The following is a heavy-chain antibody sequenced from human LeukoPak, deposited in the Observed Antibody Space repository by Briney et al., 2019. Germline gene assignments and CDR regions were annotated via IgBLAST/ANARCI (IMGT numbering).Heavy chain of an antibody. CDR1: GGSFSGYY. CDR2: INHSGST. CDR3: ARGRSYFYY. D-gene: IGHD1-14*01. Sequence: SETLSLTCAVYGGSFSGYYWSWLRQPPGKGLEWIGEINHSGSTNYNPSLTSRVTISVDTSKSQCSLKLSSVTAADTAVYYCARGRSYFYYWGQGTLVTVSS. J-gene: IGHJ4*02. V-gene: IGHV4-34*01.